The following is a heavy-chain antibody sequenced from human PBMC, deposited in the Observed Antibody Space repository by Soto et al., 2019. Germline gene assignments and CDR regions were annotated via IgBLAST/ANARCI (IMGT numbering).Heavy chain of an antibody. CDR2: IYYTGST. CDR1: SGPIGTYY. J-gene: IGHJ4*02. CDR3: AGAPNWVYFDF. V-gene: IGHV4-59*01. Sequence: PSETLSLTCTVSSGPIGTYYWSWFRQPPGKGLEWIGYIYYTGSTNYNPSLKTRVAISMDTSKNQFSLNLSSVTAADTAVYYCAGAPNWVYFDFWGLGTLVTVSS. D-gene: IGHD7-27*01.